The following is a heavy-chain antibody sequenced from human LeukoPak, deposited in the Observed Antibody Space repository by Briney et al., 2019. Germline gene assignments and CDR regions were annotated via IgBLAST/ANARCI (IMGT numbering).Heavy chain of an antibody. V-gene: IGHV3-30-3*01. CDR3: ARDPREYSSSWVYYYYYGMDV. D-gene: IGHD6-6*01. CDR1: GFTFSSYS. J-gene: IGHJ6*02. Sequence: GGSLRLSCAASGFTFSSYSTHWVRQAPGKGLEWVAVISYDGSNKYYADSVKGRFTISRDNSKNTLYLQMNSLRAEDTAVYYCARDPREYSSSWVYYYYYGMDVWGQGTTVTVSS. CDR2: ISYDGSNK.